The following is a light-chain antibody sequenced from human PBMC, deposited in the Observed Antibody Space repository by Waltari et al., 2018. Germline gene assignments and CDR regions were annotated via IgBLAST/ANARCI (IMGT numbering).Light chain of an antibody. CDR1: SLSKQF. CDR3: QTADLGGDGV. Sequence: SYEVTQPPSVSVSPGQTARITCSGDSLSKQFVYWYQQKSGQAPVLVIFKDTERASGLPERFSGSTSGTIVTFTINGVQAQNEADYYCQTADLGGDGVFGGGNKLTVL. J-gene: IGLJ2*01. V-gene: IGLV3-25*03. CDR2: KDT.